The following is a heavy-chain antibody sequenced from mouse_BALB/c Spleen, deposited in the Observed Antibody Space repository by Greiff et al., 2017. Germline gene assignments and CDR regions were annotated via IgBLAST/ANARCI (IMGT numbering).Heavy chain of an antibody. V-gene: IGHV1-54*01. CDR1: GYAFTNYL. D-gene: IGHD1-1*01. CDR2: INPGSGGT. Sequence: QVQLQQSGAELVRPGTSVKVSCKASGYAFTNYLIEWVKQRPGQGLEWIGVINPGSGGTNYNEKLKGKATLTADKSSSTAYMQLSSLTSDDSAVYFCARGGSSSGFAYWGQGTLVTVSA. J-gene: IGHJ3*01. CDR3: ARGGSSSGFAY.